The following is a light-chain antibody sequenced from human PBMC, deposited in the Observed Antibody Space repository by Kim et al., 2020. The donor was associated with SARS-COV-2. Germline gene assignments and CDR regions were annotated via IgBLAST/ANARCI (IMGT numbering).Light chain of an antibody. V-gene: IGKV1-39*01. Sequence: DIQMTQSPSSLSASVGDRVTITCRASQSISSYVNWYQQKPGKAPKLLIYATSTLHSGVPSRFSGSGYGTDFSLTIDSLQHEDFATYYCQQSYFTLTFGGGTKVDIK. CDR1: QSISSY. CDR3: QQSYFTLT. CDR2: ATS. J-gene: IGKJ4*01.